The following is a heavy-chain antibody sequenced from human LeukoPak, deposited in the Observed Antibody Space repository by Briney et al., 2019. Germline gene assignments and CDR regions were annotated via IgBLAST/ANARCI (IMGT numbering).Heavy chain of an antibody. J-gene: IGHJ4*02. CDR1: GVSFSGYY. CDR2: INHSGST. Sequence: PSETLSLTCAVYGVSFSGYYWSWIRQPPGKGLEWIGEINHSGSTNCNPSLKSRVTISVDTSKNQFSLKLSSVTAADTAVYYCARGRQNRALDYWGQGTLVTVSS. V-gene: IGHV4-34*01. CDR3: ARGRQNRALDY. D-gene: IGHD3-10*01.